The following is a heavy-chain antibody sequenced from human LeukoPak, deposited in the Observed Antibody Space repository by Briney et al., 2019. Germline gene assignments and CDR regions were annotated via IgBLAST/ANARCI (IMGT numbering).Heavy chain of an antibody. D-gene: IGHD6-19*01. Sequence: ASVKVSCKASGYTFTSYALNWVRQAPGQGLEWRGWINTNTGNPTYAQGFTGRFVFSLDTSVSTACLQISSLKAEDTAVYYCAREEQWLSDNWFDPWGQGTLVTVSS. J-gene: IGHJ5*02. CDR1: GYTFTSYA. V-gene: IGHV7-4-1*02. CDR3: AREEQWLSDNWFDP. CDR2: INTNTGNP.